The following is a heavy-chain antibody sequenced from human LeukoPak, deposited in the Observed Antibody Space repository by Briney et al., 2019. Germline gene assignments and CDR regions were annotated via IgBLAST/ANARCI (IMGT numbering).Heavy chain of an antibody. D-gene: IGHD3-22*01. CDR2: IYSGGST. J-gene: IGHJ5*02. Sequence: ETLSLTCTVSNYSISSDYSWGWIRQPPGKGLEWVSVIYSGGSTYYADSVKGRFTISRDNSKNTLYLQMNSLRAEDTAVYYCARAEEDYYDSSGYSNWFDPWGQGTLVTVSS. CDR3: ARAEEDYYDSSGYSNWFDP. V-gene: IGHV3-53*01. CDR1: NYSISSDY.